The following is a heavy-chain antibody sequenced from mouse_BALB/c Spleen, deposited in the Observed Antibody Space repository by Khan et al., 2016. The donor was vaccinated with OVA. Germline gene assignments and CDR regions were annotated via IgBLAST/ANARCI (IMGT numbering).Heavy chain of an antibody. J-gene: IGHJ4*01. CDR2: IWAGGSK. Sequence: VQLQESGPGLVAPSQSLSITCTASGFSLTDYAVSWIRQPPGKGLEWLGVIWAGGSKYYISALKYRLSISKDNSKSQAFSKMNILQTDDTAMYYCAKGPPYYAMDYWGQGTSVTVSS. V-gene: IGHV2-6-5*01. CDR3: AKGPPYYAMDY. CDR1: GFSLTDYA.